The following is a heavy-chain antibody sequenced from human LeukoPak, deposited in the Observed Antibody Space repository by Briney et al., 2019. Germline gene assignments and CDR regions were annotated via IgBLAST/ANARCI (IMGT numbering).Heavy chain of an antibody. CDR1: GGSISSYY. J-gene: IGHJ4*02. CDR2: IYYSGST. V-gene: IGHV4-59*01. Sequence: SETLSLTCTVSGGSISSYYWSWIRQPPGKGLEWIGYIYYSGSTNYNPSLKSRVTISVDTSKNQFSLKLSSVTAADTAVYYCARGGGEPYFDYWGQGPLVTVSS. D-gene: IGHD3-16*01. CDR3: ARGGGEPYFDY.